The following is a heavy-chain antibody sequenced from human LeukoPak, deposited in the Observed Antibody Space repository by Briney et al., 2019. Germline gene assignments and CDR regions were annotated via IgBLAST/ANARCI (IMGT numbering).Heavy chain of an antibody. CDR3: ACLVGATQDV. CDR1: GFTFSSYS. CDR2: ISSTSTYI. J-gene: IGHJ6*04. D-gene: IGHD1-26*01. Sequence: GGYLRLSCAASGFTFSSYSMNWVRQAPGKGLEWVSSISSTSTYIYYADSVKGRFTISRDNSKNSLYLQMNSLRAEDTAVYYCACLVGATQDVWGKGTTVIVSS. V-gene: IGHV3-21*01.